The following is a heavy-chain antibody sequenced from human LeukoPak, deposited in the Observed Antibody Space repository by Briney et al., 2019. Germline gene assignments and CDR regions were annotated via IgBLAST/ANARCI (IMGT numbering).Heavy chain of an antibody. Sequence: GSLRLSCAASGFTFSPHYMDWVRQPPGKGLEWIGEINHSGSTNYNPSLKSRVTISVDTSKNQFSLKLSSVTAADTAVYYCARSIGWGIPAYYYYGMDVWGQGTTVTVSS. V-gene: IGHV4-34*01. CDR1: GFTFSPHY. J-gene: IGHJ6*02. D-gene: IGHD7-27*01. CDR3: ARSIGWGIPAYYYYGMDV. CDR2: INHSGST.